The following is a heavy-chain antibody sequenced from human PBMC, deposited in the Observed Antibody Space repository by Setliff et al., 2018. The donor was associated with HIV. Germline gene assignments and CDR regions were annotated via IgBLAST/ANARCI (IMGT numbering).Heavy chain of an antibody. CDR2: IWYDGSKK. Sequence: GGSLRLSCAASGFTFNSYGMNWVRQAPGKGLEWVAIIWYDGSKKYYADSVKGRFTMSRDNSKNTLYLQMNSLRAEDTVVYYCAKGHYSSGDSKQNGFDMWGQGTMVTVSS. D-gene: IGHD3-22*01. CDR3: AKGHYSSGDSKQNGFDM. J-gene: IGHJ3*02. CDR1: GFTFNSYG. V-gene: IGHV3-33*06.